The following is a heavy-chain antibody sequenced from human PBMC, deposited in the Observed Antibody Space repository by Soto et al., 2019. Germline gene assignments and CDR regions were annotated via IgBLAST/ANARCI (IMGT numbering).Heavy chain of an antibody. CDR1: GFTFSEHW. Sequence: GGSLRLSCAASGFTFSEHWMHWVRQAPGKGLLWVSRINPDGSRITYADSVKGRFTISRDNAKNTLYLQMNSLRDDDTAVYYCVTISSGGNWGQGSLVTVSSGMDVWGQGTTVTVSS. CDR2: INPDGSRI. CDR3: VTISSGGNWGQGSLVTVSSGMDV. J-gene: IGHJ6*02. V-gene: IGHV3-74*01. D-gene: IGHD7-27*01.